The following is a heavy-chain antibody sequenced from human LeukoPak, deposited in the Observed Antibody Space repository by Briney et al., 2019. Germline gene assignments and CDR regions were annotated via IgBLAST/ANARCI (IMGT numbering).Heavy chain of an antibody. J-gene: IGHJ6*03. CDR3: AKGFRCSSTSCSISNRYYYYMDV. CDR1: GGSISSYY. V-gene: IGHV4-4*07. CDR2: IYTSGST. D-gene: IGHD2-2*01. Sequence: SETLSLTCTVSGGSISSYYWSWIRQPAGKGLEWIGRIYTSGSTNYNPSLKSRVTMSVDTSKNQFSLKLSSVTAADTAVYYCAKGFRCSSTSCSISNRYYYYMDVWGKGTTVTVSS.